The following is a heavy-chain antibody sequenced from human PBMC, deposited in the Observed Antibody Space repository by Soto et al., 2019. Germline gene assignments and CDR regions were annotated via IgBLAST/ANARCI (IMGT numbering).Heavy chain of an antibody. J-gene: IGHJ4*02. CDR1: GFTFSSYS. Sequence: GGSLRLSCAASGFTFSSYSMNWVRQAPGKGLEWVSSISSSSSYIYYADSVKGRFTISRDNAKNSLYLQMNSLRAEDAAVYYCARDFHPPILEWLLSAFDYWGQGTLVTVSS. D-gene: IGHD3-3*01. V-gene: IGHV3-21*01. CDR2: ISSSSSYI. CDR3: ARDFHPPILEWLLSAFDY.